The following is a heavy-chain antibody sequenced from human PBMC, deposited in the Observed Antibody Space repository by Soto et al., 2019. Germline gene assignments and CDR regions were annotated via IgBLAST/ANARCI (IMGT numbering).Heavy chain of an antibody. D-gene: IGHD4-17*01. CDR1: GFSLSTSGVG. CDR2: VYWDDDK. V-gene: IGHV2-5*02. CDR3: AHSSSRWPLGY. Sequence: QLTLKESGPTLVKPTQTLTLTCTFSGFSLSTSGVGVVWLRQPPGKALEWLALVYWDDDKRYSPSLKSRLTITQDTSKNQVVLTMNNMDHVDTATYYCAHSSSRWPLGYWGQGALVTVSS. J-gene: IGHJ4*02.